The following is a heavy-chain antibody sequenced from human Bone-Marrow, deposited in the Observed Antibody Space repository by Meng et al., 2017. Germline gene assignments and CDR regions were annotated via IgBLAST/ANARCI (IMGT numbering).Heavy chain of an antibody. CDR2: IKRNSDGGTI. CDR1: GLSFTDAW. J-gene: IGHJ4*02. V-gene: IGHV3-15*01. Sequence: GQLVGSGGGLGKPGGSLRLSCVAFGLSFTDAWMSWVRQAPGKGLEWVGRIKRNSDGGTIDYAAPVKGRFTISRDDSKNTLYLQMDSLITEDTAVYFCATGAAAADHWGQGTLVTASS. CDR3: ATGAAAADH. D-gene: IGHD6-13*01.